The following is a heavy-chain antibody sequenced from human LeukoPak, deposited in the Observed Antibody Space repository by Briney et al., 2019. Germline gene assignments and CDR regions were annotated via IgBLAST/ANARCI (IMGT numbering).Heavy chain of an antibody. CDR3: ARDIQLSAFDI. CDR1: GGSISSYY. V-gene: IGHV4-59*01. CDR2: IYYSGST. Sequence: SETLSLTCTVSGGSISSYYWSWIRQPPGKGLEWIGYIYYSGSTNYNPSLKSRVTISVDTSKNQFSLKLSSVTAADTAVYYCARDIQLSAFDIWSQGTMVTVSS. D-gene: IGHD5-18*01. J-gene: IGHJ3*02.